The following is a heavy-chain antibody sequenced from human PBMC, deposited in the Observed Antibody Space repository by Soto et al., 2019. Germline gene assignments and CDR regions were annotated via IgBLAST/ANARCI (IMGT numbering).Heavy chain of an antibody. V-gene: IGHV4-4*02. J-gene: IGHJ5*02. CDR1: GGSISSSNW. D-gene: IGHD3-22*01. CDR3: AREVGYYDSSGYRLHP. Sequence: KPSETLSLTCAVSGGSISSSNWWSWVRQPPGKGLEWIGEIYHSGSTNYNPSLKSRVTISVDKSKNQFSLKLSSVTAADTAVYYCAREVGYYDSSGYRLHPWGQGTLVTVSS. CDR2: IYHSGST.